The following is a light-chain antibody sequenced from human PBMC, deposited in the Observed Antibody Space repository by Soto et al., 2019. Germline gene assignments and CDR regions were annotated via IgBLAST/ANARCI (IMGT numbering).Light chain of an antibody. J-gene: IGKJ4*01. CDR3: QQRTVRPT. Sequence: EIVLTQSPGTLSLSPGESATLSGRASQSVSHFLAWYQQKPGQAPRLLIYDTSSRATGIPGRFSGSGSGTDFTLTIDSLEPEDSAVYYCQQRTVRPTFGEATKLEI. CDR1: QSVSHF. V-gene: IGKV3-11*01. CDR2: DTS.